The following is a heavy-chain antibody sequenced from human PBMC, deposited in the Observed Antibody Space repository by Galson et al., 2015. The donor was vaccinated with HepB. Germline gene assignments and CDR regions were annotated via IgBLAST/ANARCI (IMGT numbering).Heavy chain of an antibody. CDR3: ARGYDKNWFDP. Sequence: SCKASGYTFTGYFIHWVRQAPGQGLEWMGRINPNSGGTDYGQSFQGRVTMTRDTSISTAYMEVSSLRSDDTAVYYCARGYDKNWFDPWGQGTLVTVSS. CDR1: GYTFTGYF. D-gene: IGHD5-12*01. V-gene: IGHV1-2*06. CDR2: INPNSGGT. J-gene: IGHJ5*02.